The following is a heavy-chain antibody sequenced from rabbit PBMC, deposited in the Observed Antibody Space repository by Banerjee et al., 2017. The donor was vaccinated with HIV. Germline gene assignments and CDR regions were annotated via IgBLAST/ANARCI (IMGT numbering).Heavy chain of an antibody. J-gene: IGHJ3*01. CDR2: IDTGSSGAT. D-gene: IGHD4-1*01. Sequence: QEQLVESGGGLVQPEGSLTLTCKASGFDFSSSYYMCWVRQAPGKGLEWIACIDTGSSGATFYASWAKGRFTISKTSSTTVTLQMTSLTAADTATYFCARDLAGVIGWNFGLWGQGTLVTVS. CDR1: GFDFSSSYY. V-gene: IGHV1S45*01. CDR3: ARDLAGVIGWNFGL.